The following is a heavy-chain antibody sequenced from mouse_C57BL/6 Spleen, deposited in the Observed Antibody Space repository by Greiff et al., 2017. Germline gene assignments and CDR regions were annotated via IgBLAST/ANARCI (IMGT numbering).Heavy chain of an antibody. D-gene: IGHD1-1*01. CDR3: TREPTVIDTGDY. CDR1: GYTFTDYE. Sequence: VQLQESGAELVRPGASVTLSCKASGYTFTDYEMHWVKQTPVHGLEWIGAIDPATGGTAYNQKFKGKAILTADKSSSTAYLELRSLTSEDSAVEYCTREPTVIDTGDYWGQGTTLTVAS. V-gene: IGHV1-15*01. CDR2: IDPATGGT. J-gene: IGHJ2*01.